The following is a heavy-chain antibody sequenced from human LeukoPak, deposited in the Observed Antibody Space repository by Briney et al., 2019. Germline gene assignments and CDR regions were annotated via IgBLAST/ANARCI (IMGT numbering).Heavy chain of an antibody. CDR3: VRRDFDH. CDR1: GYTFTNYW. J-gene: IGHJ4*02. CDR2: IYPDDSDT. Sequence: GESLKISCKASGYTFTNYWMGWVRQMPGKGLEYMGIIYPDDSDTRYSPSFKGQVTISADKSINTAYLQWNSLKASDTAMYYCVRRDFDHWGQGTLVTVSS. V-gene: IGHV5-51*01.